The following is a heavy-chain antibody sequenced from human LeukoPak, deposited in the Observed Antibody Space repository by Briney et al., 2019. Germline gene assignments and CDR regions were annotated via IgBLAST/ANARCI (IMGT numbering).Heavy chain of an antibody. D-gene: IGHD4-17*01. Sequence: SETLSLTCTVSGGSISSSSYYWGWIRQPPGKGLEWIGSIYYSGSTYYNPSLKSRVTISVDTSKNQFSLKLSSVTAADTAVYYCARQRGTVTTIENWFDPWGQGTLVTVSP. CDR1: GGSISSSSYY. J-gene: IGHJ5*02. CDR2: IYYSGST. CDR3: ARQRGTVTTIENWFDP. V-gene: IGHV4-39*01.